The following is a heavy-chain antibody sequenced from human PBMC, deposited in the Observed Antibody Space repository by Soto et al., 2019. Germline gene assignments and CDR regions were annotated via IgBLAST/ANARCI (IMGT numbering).Heavy chain of an antibody. CDR3: ARDPSIAARMSWFDP. CDR2: IYYSGST. D-gene: IGHD6-6*01. CDR1: GGSISSYY. V-gene: IGHV4-59*01. J-gene: IGHJ5*02. Sequence: QVQLQESGPGLVKPSETLSLTCTVSGGSISSYYWSWIRQPPGKGLEWIGYIYYSGSTNYNPSLKSRVTKSVDTSKNQFSLKLRSVTAADTAVYYCARDPSIAARMSWFDPWGQGTLVTVSS.